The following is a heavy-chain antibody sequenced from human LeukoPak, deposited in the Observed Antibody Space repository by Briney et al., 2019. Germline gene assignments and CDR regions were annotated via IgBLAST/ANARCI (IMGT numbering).Heavy chain of an antibody. V-gene: IGHV3-30*02. J-gene: IGHJ5*02. CDR3: AKDGPFWSGYYTSNYNWFDP. CDR2: IRNDGTIQ. Sequence: GGSLRLSCAASGFTFRTYGMHWVRQAPGKGLEWVAFIRNDGTIQYYADSVKGRFTISRDNSKNTLYLQMNSLRAEDTAVYYCAKDGPFWSGYYTSNYNWFDPWGQGTLVTVSS. D-gene: IGHD3-3*01. CDR1: GFTFRTYG.